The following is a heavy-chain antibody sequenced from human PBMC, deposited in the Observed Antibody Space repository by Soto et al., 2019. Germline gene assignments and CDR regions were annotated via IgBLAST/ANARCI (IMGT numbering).Heavy chain of an antibody. V-gene: IGHV3-64*04. CDR1: GFTFSSYA. D-gene: IGHD2-15*01. Sequence: PGGSLRLSCSASGFTFSSYAMHWVRQAPGKGLEYVSSISTNGGSTHYADSVKGRFTISRDNSKNTLYLQMNSLRAEDTAVYYCAEDWEMATPYYFDYWGQGT. CDR3: AEDWEMATPYYFDY. CDR2: ISTNGGST. J-gene: IGHJ4*02.